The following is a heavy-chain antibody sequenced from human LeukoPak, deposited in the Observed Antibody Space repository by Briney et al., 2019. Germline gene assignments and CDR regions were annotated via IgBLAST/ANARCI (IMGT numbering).Heavy chain of an antibody. CDR2: IYTSGST. J-gene: IGHJ5*02. CDR3: ARDGYCSSTSCYNANWFDP. CDR1: GGSISSYY. D-gene: IGHD2-2*02. Sequence: SETLSLTCTVSGGSISSYYWSWIRQPAGKGLEWIGRIYTSGSTNYNPSLKSRVTMSVDTSKNQFSLKLSSVTAADTAVYYCARDGYCSSTSCYNANWFDPWGQGTLVTVSS. V-gene: IGHV4-4*07.